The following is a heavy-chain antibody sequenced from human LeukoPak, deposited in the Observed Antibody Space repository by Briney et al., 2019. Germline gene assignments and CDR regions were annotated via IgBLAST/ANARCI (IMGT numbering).Heavy chain of an antibody. V-gene: IGHV4-4*07. CDR3: ARDGRDCSGGSCFD. Sequence: SETLSLTCTVSGVSISRYYWSWIRRPAGKGLEWIGRIYSSGTTNYNPSLKSRVTMSVDTSKNQLSLRLSSVTAADTAVYYCARDGRDCSGGSCFDWGQGTLVTVSS. CDR2: IYSSGTT. CDR1: GVSISRYY. J-gene: IGHJ4*02. D-gene: IGHD2-15*01.